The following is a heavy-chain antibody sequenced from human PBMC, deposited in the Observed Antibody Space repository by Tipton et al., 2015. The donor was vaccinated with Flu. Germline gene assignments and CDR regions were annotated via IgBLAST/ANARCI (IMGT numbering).Heavy chain of an antibody. CDR3: ARERYYGTYAHEDN. J-gene: IGHJ4*02. V-gene: IGHV3-7*01. CDR1: GFTFSDYW. D-gene: IGHD3-10*01. Sequence: GSLRLSCAASGFTFSDYWMMLVRQAPGKGLEWVANIKQDGGEKNYADSVKGRFTISRDNTKNSLYLQMNSLRAEDTAVYHCARERYYGTYAHEDNWGQGTLVTVSS. CDR2: IKQDGGEK.